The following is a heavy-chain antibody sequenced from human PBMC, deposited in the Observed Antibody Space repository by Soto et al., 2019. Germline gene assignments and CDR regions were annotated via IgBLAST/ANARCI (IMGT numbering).Heavy chain of an antibody. J-gene: IGHJ6*02. Sequence: GSLMLSCAASGFIVSSYWMHLVRQAPGKGLVWVSRLHSDGSTTSYADSVKGRFTISRDNAKNTLYLQMNSLRAEDTAVYYCARELPTAIRGGYYYSYGMDVWGQGTTVTVSS. D-gene: IGHD2-2*02. CDR1: GFIVSSYW. CDR3: ARELPTAIRGGYYYSYGMDV. CDR2: LHSDGSTT. V-gene: IGHV3-74*01.